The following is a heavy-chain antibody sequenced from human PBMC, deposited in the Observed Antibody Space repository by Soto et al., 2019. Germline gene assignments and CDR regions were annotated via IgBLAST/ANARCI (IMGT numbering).Heavy chain of an antibody. CDR3: APMGV. Sequence: GGSRRRSWAASGFTFSSYAMSWVRQAPGKGLEWVSAISGSDNSTYYADSVKGRFTISRDNSKNTLYLQMSSLRADDTAVYYCAPMGVWGQGTTVTVSS. V-gene: IGHV3-23*01. J-gene: IGHJ6*02. CDR1: GFTFSSYA. CDR2: ISGSDNST.